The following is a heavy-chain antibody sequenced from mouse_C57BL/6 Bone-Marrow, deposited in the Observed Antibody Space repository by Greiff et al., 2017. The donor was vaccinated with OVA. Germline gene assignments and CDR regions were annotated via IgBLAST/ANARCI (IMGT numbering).Heavy chain of an antibody. CDR3: ARRDWFAY. J-gene: IGHJ3*01. CDR1: GYPFTDYF. Sequence: VQLKESGPVLVKLSCKASGYPFTDYFMNWVKQSHGKSLEWIGVINPYNGGTSYNQKFKGKAPLTVDKSSSTAYLELNSLTSEDSAVYYCARRDWFAYWGQGTLVTVSA. V-gene: IGHV1-19*01. CDR2: INPYNGGT.